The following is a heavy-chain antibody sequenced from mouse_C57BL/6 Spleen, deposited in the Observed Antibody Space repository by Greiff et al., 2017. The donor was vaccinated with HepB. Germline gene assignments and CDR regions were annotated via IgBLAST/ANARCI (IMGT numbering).Heavy chain of an antibody. D-gene: IGHD1-1*01. CDR3: ARWGTTVGATYYYAMDY. J-gene: IGHJ4*01. CDR2: INPNNGGT. V-gene: IGHV1-26*01. Sequence: VQLQQSGPELVKPGASVKISCKASGYTFTDYYMNWVKQSHGKSLEWIGDINPNNGGTSYNQKFKGKATLTVDKSSSTAYMELRSLTSEDSAVYYCARWGTTVGATYYYAMDYWGQGTSVTVSS. CDR1: GYTFTDYY.